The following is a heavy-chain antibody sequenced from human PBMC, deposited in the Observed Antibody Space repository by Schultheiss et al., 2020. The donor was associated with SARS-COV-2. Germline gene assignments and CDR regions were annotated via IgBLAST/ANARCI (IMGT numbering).Heavy chain of an antibody. Sequence: ASVKVSCKASGYTFTSYAMHWVRHAPGQRLEWMGWINAGNGNTKYSQKFQGRVTITRDTSASTAYMELSSLRSEDTAVYYCARDVEIAARSLFGGMDVWGQGTTVTVSS. CDR3: ARDVEIAARSLFGGMDV. D-gene: IGHD6-6*01. J-gene: IGHJ6*02. CDR2: INAGNGNT. V-gene: IGHV1-3*01. CDR1: GYTFTSYA.